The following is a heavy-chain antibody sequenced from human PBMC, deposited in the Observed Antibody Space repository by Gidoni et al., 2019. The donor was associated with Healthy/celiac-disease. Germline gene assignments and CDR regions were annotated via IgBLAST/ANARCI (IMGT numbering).Heavy chain of an antibody. V-gene: IGHV4-39*01. D-gene: IGHD3-9*01. Sequence: QLQLQASGPGLVKPSETLSLTCTVSGGSISSSSYYWGWIRQPPGKGLEWIGSIYYSGSSYYNPSLKSRVTISVDTSKNQFSLKLSSVTAADTAVYYCARRANDYDILSVWFDPWGQGTLVTVSS. CDR3: ARRANDYDILSVWFDP. CDR2: IYYSGSS. CDR1: GGSISSSSYY. J-gene: IGHJ5*02.